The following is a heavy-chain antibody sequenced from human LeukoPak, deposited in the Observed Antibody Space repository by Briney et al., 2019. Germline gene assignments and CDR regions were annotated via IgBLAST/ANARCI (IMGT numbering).Heavy chain of an antibody. CDR2: INNGGGST. CDR3: AKDRAVYSNYFDY. J-gene: IGHJ4*02. CDR1: GFTFNNFA. D-gene: IGHD4-11*01. V-gene: IGHV3-23*01. Sequence: GGSLRLSCAPSGFTFNNFAMSWVRQAPGKGLEWVSTINNGGGSTYYADSVKGRFTISRDNSKDTLYLQMNSLRAEDTAIYYCAKDRAVYSNYFDYWGQGTLVTVSS.